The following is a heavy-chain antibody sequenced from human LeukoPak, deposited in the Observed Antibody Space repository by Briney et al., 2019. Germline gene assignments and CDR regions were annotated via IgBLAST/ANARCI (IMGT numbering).Heavy chain of an antibody. CDR3: ARVPPPYSSSWFDP. J-gene: IGHJ5*02. Sequence: SETLSLTCTVSGYSISSGYYWGWIRHPPGKGLEWIGSIYHSGSTYYNPSLKSRVTISVDTSKNQFSLKLSSVTAADTAVYYCARVPPPYSSSWFDPWGQGTLVTVSS. CDR2: IYHSGST. V-gene: IGHV4-38-2*02. CDR1: GYSISSGYY. D-gene: IGHD6-13*01.